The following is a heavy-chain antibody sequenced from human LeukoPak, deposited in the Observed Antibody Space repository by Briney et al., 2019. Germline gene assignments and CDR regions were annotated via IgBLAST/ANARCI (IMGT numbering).Heavy chain of an antibody. V-gene: IGHV4-34*01. CDR3: ARGLIVVVVAVYFDY. J-gene: IGHJ4*02. D-gene: IGHD2-15*01. CDR2: INHSGST. Sequence: SETLSLTCAVYGGSFSGYYWSWIRQPPGKGLEWIGEINHSGSTNYNPSLKSRVTISVDTSKNQFSLKLSSVTAADTAVYYCARGLIVVVVAVYFDYWGQGTLVTVSS. CDR1: GGSFSGYY.